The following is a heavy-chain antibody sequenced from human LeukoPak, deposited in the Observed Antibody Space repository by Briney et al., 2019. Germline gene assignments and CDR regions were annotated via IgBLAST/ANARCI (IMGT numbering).Heavy chain of an antibody. CDR3: AKGRSGWDY. Sequence: PGGFLRLSCAASGYTFSDYYMSWMRQAPGKGLEWVSYISSSGSTIYYADSVKGRFTISRDNSKNTLYLQMNSLRAEDTAVYYCAKGRSGWDYWGQGTLVTVSS. V-gene: IGHV3-11*01. CDR2: ISSSGSTI. D-gene: IGHD3-10*01. J-gene: IGHJ4*02. CDR1: GYTFSDYY.